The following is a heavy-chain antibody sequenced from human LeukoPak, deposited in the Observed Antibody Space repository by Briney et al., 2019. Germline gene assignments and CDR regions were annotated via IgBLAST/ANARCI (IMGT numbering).Heavy chain of an antibody. CDR3: ARDGVAVAGYYYYYMDV. V-gene: IGHV4-4*07. CDR1: GGSISSYY. Sequence: KASETLSLTCTVSGGSISSYYWSWIRQPAGKGLEWIGRIYTSGSTNYNPSLKSRVTISLDPSKTQFSLNLNSVTAADTALYYCARDGVAVAGYYYYYMDVWGKGTTVTVSS. D-gene: IGHD6-19*01. CDR2: IYTSGST. J-gene: IGHJ6*03.